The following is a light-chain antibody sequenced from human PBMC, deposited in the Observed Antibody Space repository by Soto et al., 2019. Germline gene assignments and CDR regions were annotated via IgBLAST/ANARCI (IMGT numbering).Light chain of an antibody. V-gene: IGLV2-23*02. J-gene: IGLJ1*01. CDR2: EVS. CDR1: SSDVGSYNL. CDR3: CSYAGSSTYV. Sequence: QSGLTQPGSVSGSPGQSITISCKETSSDVGSYNLASWYQQHPGKAPKLMIYEVSKRPSGVSNRFSGSKSGNTASLTISGLQAEDEADYYCCSYAGSSTYVFGTGTKVTVL.